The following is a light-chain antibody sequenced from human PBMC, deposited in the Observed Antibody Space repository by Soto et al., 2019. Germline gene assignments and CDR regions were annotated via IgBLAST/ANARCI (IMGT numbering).Light chain of an antibody. CDR2: EVS. CDR3: SSYTDRQSYL. V-gene: IGLV2-14*01. J-gene: IGLJ1*01. CDR1: SSDVGGYNY. Sequence: QSALTQPAFVSGSPGQSITISCTGTSSDVGGYNYVSWYQQHPGKAPKLMIYEVSNRPSGVSNRFSGSKSGNTASLTISGLQAEDEADYYCSSYTDRQSYLFGTGTKV.